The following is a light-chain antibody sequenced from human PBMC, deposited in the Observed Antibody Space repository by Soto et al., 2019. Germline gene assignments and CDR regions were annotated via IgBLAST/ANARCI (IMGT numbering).Light chain of an antibody. CDR1: QGIRSY. J-gene: IGKJ3*01. Sequence: DIQLTQSPSFLSVSVGDRVTITCRASQGIRSYLALYQQRPGKAPELLIYGASTLRPGGASRFSGSGYGTEFNLTISSLQPEDFATYFCQQLNTFPPFFTFGHGTQVDIQ. CDR2: GAS. V-gene: IGKV1-9*01. CDR3: QQLNTFPPFFT.